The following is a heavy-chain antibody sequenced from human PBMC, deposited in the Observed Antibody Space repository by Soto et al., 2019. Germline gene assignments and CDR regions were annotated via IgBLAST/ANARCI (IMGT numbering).Heavy chain of an antibody. CDR3: ARDFRNDGAPSFDY. CDR1: GFTFSDYH. D-gene: IGHD1-1*01. Sequence: QVQLVESGGGLVKPGGSLRLSCAASGFTFSDYHMTWIRQAPGKGLEWVSYISTSGSTTYYADSVKGRFTISRDNAKNSLYLQMNSLRAEDTAVYYCARDFRNDGAPSFDYWGQGTLVTVSS. J-gene: IGHJ4*02. CDR2: ISTSGSTT. V-gene: IGHV3-11*01.